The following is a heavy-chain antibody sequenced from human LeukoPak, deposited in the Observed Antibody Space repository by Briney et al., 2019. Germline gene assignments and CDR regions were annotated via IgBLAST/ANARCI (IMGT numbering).Heavy chain of an antibody. CDR1: GYSFTSYY. CDR2: IYPGDSHT. D-gene: IGHD1-26*01. Sequence: GESLEISCESSGYSFTSYYIGGVRQMSGKGLEVMGIIYPGDSHTRYSPSFQGQVTISADKSTSTAYLQWSSLKASDTAMYYCASSGVGASPHDAFDIWGQGTMVTVSS. J-gene: IGHJ3*02. V-gene: IGHV5-51*01. CDR3: ASSGVGASPHDAFDI.